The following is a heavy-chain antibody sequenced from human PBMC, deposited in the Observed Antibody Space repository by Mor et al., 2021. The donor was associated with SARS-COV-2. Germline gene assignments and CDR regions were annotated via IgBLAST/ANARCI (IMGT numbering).Heavy chain of an antibody. V-gene: IGHV4-31*02. Sequence: TWIRQHPGKGLEWIGYIYHSGSTYYSPPLKSRITISVDTSENQFSLKLTSVTAADTAVYYCARTYYDFRSGYLSGGYFDYWG. CDR3: ARTYYDFRSGYLSGGYFDY. CDR2: IYHSGST. J-gene: IGHJ4*01. D-gene: IGHD3-3*01.